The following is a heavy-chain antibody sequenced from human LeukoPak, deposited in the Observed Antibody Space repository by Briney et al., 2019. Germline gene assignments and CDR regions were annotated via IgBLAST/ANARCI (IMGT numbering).Heavy chain of an antibody. V-gene: IGHV3-74*01. J-gene: IGHJ4*02. D-gene: IGHD4-23*01. CDR1: GFTFSSYW. CDR3: ARASVSDGGNEHFDY. Sequence: GGSLRLSCVASGFTFSSYWMHWVRQDPRKGLVWVSRINGDGRNINYADSVRGRFTISRDNAKNTLYLQMNTLRVEDTAVYYCARASVSDGGNEHFDYWGQGTLVTVSS. CDR2: INGDGRNI.